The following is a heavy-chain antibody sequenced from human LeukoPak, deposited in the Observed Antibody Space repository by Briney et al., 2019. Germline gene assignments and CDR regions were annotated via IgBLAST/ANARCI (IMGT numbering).Heavy chain of an antibody. J-gene: IGHJ4*02. CDR3: AKDFGYFDWLLFFDY. Sequence: PGGSLRLSCAASGFTFSSYGMHWVRQAPGKGLEWVAVISYDGSNKYYADSVKGRFTISRDNSKNTQYLQMNSLRAEGTAVYYCAKDFGYFDWLLFFDYWGQGTLVTVSS. CDR1: GFTFSSYG. V-gene: IGHV3-30*18. CDR2: ISYDGSNK. D-gene: IGHD3-9*01.